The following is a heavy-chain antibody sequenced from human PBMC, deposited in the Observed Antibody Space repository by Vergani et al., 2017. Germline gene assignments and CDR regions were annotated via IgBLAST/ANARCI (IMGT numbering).Heavy chain of an antibody. V-gene: IGHV4-34*10. CDR1: GFSFTTYAM. J-gene: IGHJ6*03. CDR3: ARVNTETNGHLYYYYYMDV. D-gene: IGHD4-11*01. Sequence: VQLLESGGDLVQPGGSLRLSCAASGFSFTTYAMSWVRQSPGEGLEWVGDIDHTGRPDYNPSLKSRLTMSVDKSRNQFSLTLNSVTATDTAIYFCARVNTETNGHLYYYYYMDVWGQGTAVTVS. CDR2: IDHTGRP.